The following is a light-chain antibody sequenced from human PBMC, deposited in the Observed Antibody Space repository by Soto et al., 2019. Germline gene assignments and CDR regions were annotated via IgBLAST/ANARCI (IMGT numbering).Light chain of an antibody. CDR1: QSVASIY. Sequence: EIVLTQSPGTLSLSPGERATLSCRASQSVASIYLAWYQQRPGQAPRLLLYGVSSRATAIPDRFSGSGSGTDFTLTISRLEPEDFAVYYCQQYGSAPWTFGQGTKVDIK. CDR3: QQYGSAPWT. J-gene: IGKJ1*01. CDR2: GVS. V-gene: IGKV3-20*01.